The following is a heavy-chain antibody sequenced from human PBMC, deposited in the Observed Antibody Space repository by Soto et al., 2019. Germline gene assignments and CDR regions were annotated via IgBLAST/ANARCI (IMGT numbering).Heavy chain of an antibody. D-gene: IGHD5-12*01. V-gene: IGHV4-59*01. Sequence: QVQLQESGPGLVRPSETLSLTCSVSGGSISNYYWNWIRQPPGKGLEWIGYVYYSGSTHFHPSLKSRVTMSVETSKNHFSLNLSSVTAADAAIYYCARAVNSGYPDTFDIWGQGTRVTVAS. J-gene: IGHJ3*02. CDR2: VYYSGST. CDR1: GGSISNYY. CDR3: ARAVNSGYPDTFDI.